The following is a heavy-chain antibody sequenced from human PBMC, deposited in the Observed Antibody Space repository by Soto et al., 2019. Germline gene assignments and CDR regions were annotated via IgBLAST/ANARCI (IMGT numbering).Heavy chain of an antibody. D-gene: IGHD3-10*01. CDR3: ARGLWDYYGSGSQYYFDY. Sequence: PGGSLRLSCAASGFTFSSYDMHWVRQATGKGLEWVSAIGTAGDTYYPGSVKGRFTISRENAKNSLYLQMNSLRAGDTAVYYCARGLWDYYGSGSQYYFDYWGQGTLVTVSS. CDR1: GFTFSSYD. CDR2: IGTAGDT. V-gene: IGHV3-13*01. J-gene: IGHJ4*02.